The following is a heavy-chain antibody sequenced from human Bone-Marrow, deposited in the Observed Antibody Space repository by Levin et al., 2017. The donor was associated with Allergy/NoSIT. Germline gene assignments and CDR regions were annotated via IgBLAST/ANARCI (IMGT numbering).Heavy chain of an antibody. CDR2: ISYDGSDK. CDR1: GFTFSSYG. V-gene: IGHV3-30*03. Sequence: GGSLRLSCTASGFTFSSYGMHWVRQAPGKGLEWVAFISYDGSDKSYGDSLKGRFTISRDKSKNTVYLQMNSLRTDDTAVYFCARVLDSYYFDYWGQGTLVAVSS. D-gene: IGHD3/OR15-3a*01. J-gene: IGHJ4*02. CDR3: ARVLDSYYFDY.